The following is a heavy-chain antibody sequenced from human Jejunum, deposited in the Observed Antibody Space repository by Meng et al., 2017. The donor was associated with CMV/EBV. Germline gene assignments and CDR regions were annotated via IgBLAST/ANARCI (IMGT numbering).Heavy chain of an antibody. V-gene: IGHV3-7*01. CDR3: AREEYDFWSGYSRCFDS. CDR1: FSSYW. J-gene: IGHJ4*02. Sequence: FSSYWMSWARQAPGKGLEWVANIKHDGSERYYVDSVKGRFTISRDNAKNSLYLHMSSLRAEDTAVYYCAREEYDFWSGYSRCFDSWGQGTLVTVSS. CDR2: IKHDGSER. D-gene: IGHD3-3*01.